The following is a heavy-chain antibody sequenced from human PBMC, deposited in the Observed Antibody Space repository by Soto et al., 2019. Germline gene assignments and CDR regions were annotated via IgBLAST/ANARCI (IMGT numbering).Heavy chain of an antibody. Sequence: LSLTCTVSGGSVSSGSYYWSWIRQPPGKGLEWIGYIYYSGSTNYNPSLKSRVTISVDTSKNQFSLKLSSVTAADTAVYYCARTLYSYGPRFDYWGQGTLVTVSS. CDR1: GGSVSSGSYY. J-gene: IGHJ4*02. V-gene: IGHV4-61*01. D-gene: IGHD5-18*01. CDR2: IYYSGST. CDR3: ARTLYSYGPRFDY.